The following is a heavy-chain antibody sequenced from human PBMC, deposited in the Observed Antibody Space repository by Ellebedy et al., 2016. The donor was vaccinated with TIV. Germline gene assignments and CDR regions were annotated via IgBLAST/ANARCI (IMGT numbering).Heavy chain of an antibody. V-gene: IGHV3-23*01. CDR3: AKSGVSGSGSYYVGCFDY. Sequence: GESLKISXAASGFTFSSYAMSWVRQAPGKGLEWVSAISGSGGSTYYADSVKGRFTISRDNSKNTLYLQMNSLRAEDTAVYYCAKSGVSGSGSYYVGCFDYWGQGTLVTVSS. J-gene: IGHJ4*02. D-gene: IGHD3-10*01. CDR2: ISGSGGST. CDR1: GFTFSSYA.